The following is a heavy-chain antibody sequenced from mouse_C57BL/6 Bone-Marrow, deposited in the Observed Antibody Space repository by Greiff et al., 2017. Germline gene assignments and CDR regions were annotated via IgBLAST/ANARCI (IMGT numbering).Heavy chain of an antibody. Sequence: VQLQQSGPELVKPGASVKISCKASGYSFTGYYMNWVKQSPEKSLEWIGEINPSTGGTTYNQKFKAKATLTVDKSSSTAYMQLKSLTSEDSAVYYCASWPFDYWGQGTTLTVSS. CDR3: ASWPFDY. J-gene: IGHJ2*01. V-gene: IGHV1-42*01. CDR1: GYSFTGYY. CDR2: INPSTGGT.